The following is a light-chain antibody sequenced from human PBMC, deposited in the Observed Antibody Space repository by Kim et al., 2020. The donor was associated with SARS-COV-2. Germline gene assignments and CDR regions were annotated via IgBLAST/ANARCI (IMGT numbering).Light chain of an antibody. Sequence: VALGQTVRITCQGDSLRTYYATWYQQKPRQAPIVVIYGKNNRPSGIPDRFSGSSSGNTASLTITGTQAGDEADYYCQSRDSNDNVVFGGGTQLTVL. CDR2: GKN. J-gene: IGLJ2*01. V-gene: IGLV3-19*01. CDR3: QSRDSNDNVV. CDR1: SLRTYY.